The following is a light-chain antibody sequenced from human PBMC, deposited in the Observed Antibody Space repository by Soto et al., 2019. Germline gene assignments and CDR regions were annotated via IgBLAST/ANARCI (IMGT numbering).Light chain of an antibody. J-gene: IGKJ4*01. Sequence: AIRMTQSPSSFSASTGDRVTITCRASQGISSYLAWYQQKPGKAPKLLIYAASTLQSGVPSRFSGSGSGTDFTLTISCLQSEDFATYYCQQYHTYPRTFGGGTKVDIK. CDR1: QGISSY. CDR3: QQYHTYPRT. CDR2: AAS. V-gene: IGKV1-8*01.